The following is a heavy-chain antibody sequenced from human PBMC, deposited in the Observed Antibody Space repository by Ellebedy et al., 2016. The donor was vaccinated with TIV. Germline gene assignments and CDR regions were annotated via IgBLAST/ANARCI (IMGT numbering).Heavy chain of an antibody. Sequence: MPSETLSLTCTVSGGSFSSGGYYWSWIRQHPGKGLEWTGYIYYSGSAYYNPSLKSRVTISVDTSKNQFALKLSSVAAADTAVYYCARGGTYGSVFEYWGQGTLVTVSS. V-gene: IGHV4-31*03. CDR2: IYYSGSA. D-gene: IGHD3-10*01. J-gene: IGHJ4*02. CDR1: GGSFSSGGYY. CDR3: ARGGTYGSVFEY.